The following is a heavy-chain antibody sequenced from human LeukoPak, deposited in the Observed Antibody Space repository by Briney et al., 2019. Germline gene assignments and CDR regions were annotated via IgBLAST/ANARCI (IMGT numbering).Heavy chain of an antibody. CDR3: ARGPTTVTRAFDY. D-gene: IGHD4-17*01. J-gene: IGHJ4*02. Sequence: SETLSLTCTVSGGSISIYYWSWIRQPAGKGLEWIGHIYTSGSTNYNPSLKSRVTMSIDTSKNQFSLTLSSVNAADTAVYYCARGPTTVTRAFDYWGQGSLVTVSS. V-gene: IGHV4-4*07. CDR1: GGSISIYY. CDR2: IYTSGST.